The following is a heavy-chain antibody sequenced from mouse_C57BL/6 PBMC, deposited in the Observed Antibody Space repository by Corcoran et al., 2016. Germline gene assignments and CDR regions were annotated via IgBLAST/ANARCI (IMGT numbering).Heavy chain of an antibody. CDR2: INPNNGGT. J-gene: IGHJ4*01. V-gene: IGHV1-26*01. D-gene: IGHD1-1*01. Sequence: EVQLQQSGPELVKPGASVKISCKASGYTFTDYYMNWVKQSHGKSLEWIGDINPNNGGTSYNQKFKGKATLTVDKSSSTAYMELRSLTSEDSAVYYCASATVVADYYAMDYWGQGTSVTVSS. CDR3: ASATVVADYYAMDY. CDR1: GYTFTDYY.